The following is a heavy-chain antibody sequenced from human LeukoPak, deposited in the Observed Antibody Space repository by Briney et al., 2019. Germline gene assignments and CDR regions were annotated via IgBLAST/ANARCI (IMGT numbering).Heavy chain of an antibody. V-gene: IGHV3-23*01. CDR1: RFTFANYA. D-gene: IGHD6-13*01. CDR3: AKDQKSIAATGYDY. J-gene: IGHJ4*02. CDR2: ISGSGGST. Sequence: GGSLRLSCAASRFTFANYAMSCVRQGPGKGLEWVSTISGSGGSTYYADSVKGRFTISRDNSKNTLFLQMNSLTADDTAVYFCAKDQKSIAATGYDYWGQGTLVTVSS.